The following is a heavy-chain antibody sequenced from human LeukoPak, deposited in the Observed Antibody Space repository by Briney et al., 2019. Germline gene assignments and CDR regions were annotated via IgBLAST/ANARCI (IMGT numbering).Heavy chain of an antibody. Sequence: SETLSLSCAVYGGSFSGYYWSWIRQPAGKGLEWIGRIYTSGSTNYNPSLKSRVTMSVDTSKNQFSLKLSSVTAADTAVYYCARGGSYSHYWGQGTLVTVSS. D-gene: IGHD3-10*01. J-gene: IGHJ4*02. CDR1: GGSFSGYY. V-gene: IGHV4-59*10. CDR2: IYTSGST. CDR3: ARGGSYSHY.